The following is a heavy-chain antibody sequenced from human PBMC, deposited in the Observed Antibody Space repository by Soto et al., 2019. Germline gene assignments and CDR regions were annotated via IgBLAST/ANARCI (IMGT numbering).Heavy chain of an antibody. V-gene: IGHV1-2*02. CDR1: GYPFTGYY. J-gene: IGHJ4*02. Sequence: GSVKGCCKASGYPFTGYYMHLVRQAPGQGLEWMGWINPNSGGTNYAQKFQGRVTMTRDTSISTAYMELSRLRSDDTAVYYCARDVLYSGSMYYFDYWGQGTMVTVSS. CDR2: INPNSGGT. CDR3: ARDVLYSGSMYYFDY. D-gene: IGHD1-26*01.